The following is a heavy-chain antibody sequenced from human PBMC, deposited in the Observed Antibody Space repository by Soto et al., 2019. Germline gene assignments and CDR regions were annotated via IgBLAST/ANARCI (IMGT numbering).Heavy chain of an antibody. J-gene: IGHJ4*02. D-gene: IGHD5-12*01. Sequence: SGGSISSGDYYWSWIRQPPGKGLEWIGYIYYSGSTYYNPSLKSRVTISKDTSKNQVVLTMTNVDPVDTATYYCERIHGPSGNYDLDVWGQGTLVTAPQ. CDR2: IYYSGST. CDR1: GGSISSGDYY. V-gene: IGHV4-30-4*01. CDR3: ERIHGPSGNYDLDV.